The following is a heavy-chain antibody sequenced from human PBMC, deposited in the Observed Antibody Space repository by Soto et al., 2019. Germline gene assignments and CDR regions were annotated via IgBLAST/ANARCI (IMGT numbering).Heavy chain of an antibody. CDR2: IIPILGIA. J-gene: IGHJ5*02. CDR3: ARDYYGSGTFDP. CDR1: GGTFSSYT. Sequence: QVQLVQSGAEVKKPGSSVKVSCKASGGTFSSYTISWVRQAPGQGLEWMGRIIPILGIANYAQKFQGRVTITADKSTSPAYMEVSSLRSEDTAVYYCARDYYGSGTFDPWGQGTLVTVSS. V-gene: IGHV1-69*02. D-gene: IGHD3-10*01.